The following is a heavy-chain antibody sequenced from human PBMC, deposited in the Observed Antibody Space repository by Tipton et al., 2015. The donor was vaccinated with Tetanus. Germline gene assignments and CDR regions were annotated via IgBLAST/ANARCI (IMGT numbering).Heavy chain of an antibody. D-gene: IGHD3-3*01. CDR2: LYDNGRT. CDR1: GGSISNHY. CDR3: ARIHDFLSGHFDF. Sequence: TLSLTCTVSGGSISNHYWSWIRQPPGKGLEWIGYLYDNGRTKYNPSLNSRVTISVDTPKKQLSLKLTSVTAADTAVYYCARIHDFLSGHFDFWGQGTLVTVSS. J-gene: IGHJ4*02. V-gene: IGHV4-59*11.